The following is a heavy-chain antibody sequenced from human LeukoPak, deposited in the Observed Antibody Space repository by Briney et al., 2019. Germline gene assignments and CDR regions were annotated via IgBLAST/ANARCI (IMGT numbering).Heavy chain of an antibody. CDR3: ARDPPHNYYDSSGYYVPGGWFDP. Sequence: GGSLRLSCAASGFTFSSYGMSWVRQAPGKGLDWVSTISGSGAITYYADSVKGRFTISRDNSKNTLYLQMNSLRAEDTAVYYCARDPPHNYYDSSGYYVPGGWFDPWGQGTLVTVSS. CDR1: GFTFSSYG. J-gene: IGHJ5*02. V-gene: IGHV3-23*01. D-gene: IGHD3-22*01. CDR2: ISGSGAIT.